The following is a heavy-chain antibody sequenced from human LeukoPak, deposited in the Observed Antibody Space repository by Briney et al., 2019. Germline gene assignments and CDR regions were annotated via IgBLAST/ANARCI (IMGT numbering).Heavy chain of an antibody. V-gene: IGHV3-53*01. CDR3: ASRPSSGWYNY. J-gene: IGHJ4*02. CDR2: IYSSGST. D-gene: IGHD6-19*01. Sequence: GGSLRLSCAASGFIVSSNYMSWVRQAPGKGLEWVSVIYSSGSTYYADSVKGRFTISRDNSKNTLYLQMNSLRAEDTAVYYCASRPSSGWYNYWGQGTLVTVSS. CDR1: GFIVSSNY.